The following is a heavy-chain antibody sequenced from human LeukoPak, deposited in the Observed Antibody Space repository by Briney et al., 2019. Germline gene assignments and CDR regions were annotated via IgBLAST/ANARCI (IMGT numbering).Heavy chain of an antibody. CDR1: GLTFSCYE. CDR3: YYATGGTRGPLQYFQH. CDR2: IKSDGSST. J-gene: IGHJ1*01. D-gene: IGHD3-16*01. V-gene: IGHV3-74*01. Sequence: PGGSLRLSCAAAGLTFSCYEMNLVRQAPGKGLVWVSRIKSDGSSTTYADSVKGRFTISRDNAKYTLYLQMNSMRVEDTAVDYCYYATGGTRGPLQYFQHWGQGTLVTVSS.